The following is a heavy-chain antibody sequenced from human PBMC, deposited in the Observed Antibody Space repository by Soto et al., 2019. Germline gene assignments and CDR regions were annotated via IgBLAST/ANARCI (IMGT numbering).Heavy chain of an antibody. CDR2: MHHSGST. J-gene: IGHJ4*02. Sequence: SETLSLTCGVSGYSISSGYYWGWIRQPPGNGLEWVGTMHHSGSTYYNSSLKSRVTVSLDTSKNQFSLKLRSVTAADTAVYYCARDADYVNYWGRGTLVTVSS. CDR3: ARDADYVNY. D-gene: IGHD4-17*01. V-gene: IGHV4-38-2*02. CDR1: GYSISSGYY.